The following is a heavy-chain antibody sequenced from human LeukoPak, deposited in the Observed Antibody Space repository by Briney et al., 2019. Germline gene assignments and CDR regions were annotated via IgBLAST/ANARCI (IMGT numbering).Heavy chain of an antibody. CDR2: ISWNSGSI. V-gene: IGHV3-9*01. Sequence: GGSLRLSCAASGFTFDDYAMHWVRQAPGKGLEWVSGISWNSGSIGYADSVKGRFTISRDNAKNSLYLQMNSLRGEDTAVYYCAKRLEVVATTIDYWGQGTLVTVSS. D-gene: IGHD5-12*01. CDR3: AKRLEVVATTIDY. CDR1: GFTFDDYA. J-gene: IGHJ4*02.